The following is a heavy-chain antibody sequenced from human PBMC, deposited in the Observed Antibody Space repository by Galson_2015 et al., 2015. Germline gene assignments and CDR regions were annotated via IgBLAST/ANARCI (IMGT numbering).Heavy chain of an antibody. CDR3: AKFSGDVPQSIAAPLYYYGMDV. J-gene: IGHJ6*02. CDR2: ISGSGGST. V-gene: IGHV3-23*01. CDR1: GFTFSSYA. D-gene: IGHD6-6*01. Sequence: SLRLSCAASGFTFSSYAMSWVRQAPGKGLEWVSAISGSGGSTYYADSVKGRFTISRDNSKNTLYLQMNSLRAEDTAVYYCAKFSGDVPQSIAAPLYYYGMDVWGQGTTVTVSS.